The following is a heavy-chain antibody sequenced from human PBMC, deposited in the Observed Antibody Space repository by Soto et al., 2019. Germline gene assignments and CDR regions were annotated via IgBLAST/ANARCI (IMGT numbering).Heavy chain of an antibody. CDR2: IWYDGSNK. Sequence: GGSLRLSCAASGFTFSSYGMHWVRQAPGKGLEWVAVIWYDGSNKYYADSVKGRFTISRDNSKNTLYLQMNSLRAEDTAVYYCARGMHMVRGVRPIYYYGMDVWGQGTTVTVSS. V-gene: IGHV3-33*01. D-gene: IGHD3-10*01. CDR1: GFTFSSYG. J-gene: IGHJ6*02. CDR3: ARGMHMVRGVRPIYYYGMDV.